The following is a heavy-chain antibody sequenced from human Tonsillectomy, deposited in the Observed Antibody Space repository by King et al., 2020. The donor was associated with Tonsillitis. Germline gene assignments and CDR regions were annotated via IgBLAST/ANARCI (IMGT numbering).Heavy chain of an antibody. J-gene: IGHJ4*02. CDR2: ISGSNGGI. V-gene: IGHV3-23*04. CDR1: GFTFSSYA. Sequence: VQLVESGGGLVQPGGSLRLSCAASGFTFSSYAMSWVRQAPGKGLEWVSAISGSNGGIYHADSVKGRFTISRDNSKNTLSLQMNSLRAEDTAVYYCAKGFGYYYDSSGYFDSWGQGTLVTVSS. D-gene: IGHD3-22*01. CDR3: AKGFGYYYDSSGYFDS.